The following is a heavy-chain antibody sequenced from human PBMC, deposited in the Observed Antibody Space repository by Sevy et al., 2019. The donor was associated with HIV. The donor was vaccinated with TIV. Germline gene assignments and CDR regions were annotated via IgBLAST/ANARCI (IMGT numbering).Heavy chain of an antibody. D-gene: IGHD6-6*01. CDR3: ARDFPGIAARRDNYFDY. J-gene: IGHJ4*02. V-gene: IGHV3-21*01. CDR2: ISSSSSYI. CDR1: GFTFSSYS. Sequence: GGSLRLSCAASGFTFSSYSMHWVRQAPGMGLEWVSSISSSSSYIYYADSVKGRFTISRDNAKNSLYLQMNSLRAEDTAVYYCARDFPGIAARRDNYFDYWGQRTLVTVSS.